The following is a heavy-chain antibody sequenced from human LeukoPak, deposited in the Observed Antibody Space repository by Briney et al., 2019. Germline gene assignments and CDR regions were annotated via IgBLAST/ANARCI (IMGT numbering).Heavy chain of an antibody. CDR3: ARDFPPGSGRYFYEGMDV. Sequence: PSETLSLTCTVSGDSISDYYWSWIRQPAGKGLEWIGHIYSSGSTYYNPSLKSRVTMSVDMSKNQFSLKLSSVTAADTAVYYCARDFPPGSGRYFYEGMDVWGQGTTVTVSS. J-gene: IGHJ6*02. CDR1: GDSISDYY. V-gene: IGHV4-4*07. CDR2: IYSSGST. D-gene: IGHD2-15*01.